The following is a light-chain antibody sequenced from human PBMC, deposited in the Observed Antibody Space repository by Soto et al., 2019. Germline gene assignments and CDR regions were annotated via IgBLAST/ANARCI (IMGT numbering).Light chain of an antibody. Sequence: EIVLTQSPGTLSLSPGERATLSCRASQTITPTFLAWYQQKPGQAPRLLIYGASTRASGIPDRFSGSGSGTDFTLTISRLEPEDSAVYYCQQYGSSPTWTFGQGTKVEIK. J-gene: IGKJ1*01. CDR2: GAS. V-gene: IGKV3-20*01. CDR3: QQYGSSPTWT. CDR1: QTITPTF.